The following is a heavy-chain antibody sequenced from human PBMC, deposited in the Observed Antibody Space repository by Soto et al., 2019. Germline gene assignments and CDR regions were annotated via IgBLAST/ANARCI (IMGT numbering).Heavy chain of an antibody. Sequence: QVQLVESGGGLVKPGGSLRLSCVASGFTFSDYYMSWIRQAPGKGLEWVSYISSSGSTRYYADSVKGRFTISRDNAKNSLYLQMNSLRAEDTAVYYCTKDTDYYYGMDVWGQGTTVTVSS. CDR1: GFTFSDYY. V-gene: IGHV3-11*01. CDR3: TKDTDYYYGMDV. J-gene: IGHJ6*02. CDR2: ISSSGSTR.